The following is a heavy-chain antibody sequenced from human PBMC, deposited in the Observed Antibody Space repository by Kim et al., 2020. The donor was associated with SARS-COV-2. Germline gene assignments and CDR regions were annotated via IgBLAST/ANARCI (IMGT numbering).Heavy chain of an antibody. CDR2: IIPIFGTA. CDR3: ASPVGATTFYYYGMDV. J-gene: IGHJ6*02. Sequence: SVKVSCKASGGTFSSYAISWVRQAPGQGLEWMGGIIPIFGTANYAQKFQGRVTSTADESTSTAYMELSSLRSEDTAVYYCASPVGATTFYYYGMDVWGQGTTVTVSS. V-gene: IGHV1-69*13. CDR1: GGTFSSYA. D-gene: IGHD1-26*01.